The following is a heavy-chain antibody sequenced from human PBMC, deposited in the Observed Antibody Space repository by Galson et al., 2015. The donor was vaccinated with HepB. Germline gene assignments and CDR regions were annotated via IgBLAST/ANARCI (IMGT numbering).Heavy chain of an antibody. D-gene: IGHD4-17*01. V-gene: IGHV3-23*01. Sequence: SLRLSCAASGFTFSSYAMNWVRQAPGKGLEWVSIISGSGGSTYYADSVKGRFTISRDNSKNTLYLQMNRLRAEDTAVYYCAKDGDHYNFEYWGQGTLVTVSS. J-gene: IGHJ4*02. CDR1: GFTFSSYA. CDR2: ISGSGGST. CDR3: AKDGDHYNFEY.